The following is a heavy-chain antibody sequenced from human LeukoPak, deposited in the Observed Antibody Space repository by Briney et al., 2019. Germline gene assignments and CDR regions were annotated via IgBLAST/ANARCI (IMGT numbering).Heavy chain of an antibody. CDR1: GFTFSSYG. CDR3: ARGEYNTSPFDY. CDR2: IRYDGSYK. D-gene: IGHD1-14*01. J-gene: IGHJ4*02. V-gene: IGHV3-30*02. Sequence: PGGSLRLSCAASGFTFSSYGMHWVRQAPGKGLEWVAFIRYDGSYKYYADSVKGRFTISRDNSKNTLYLQMNSLRAEDTALYFCARGEYNTSPFDYWGQGTLVTVSS.